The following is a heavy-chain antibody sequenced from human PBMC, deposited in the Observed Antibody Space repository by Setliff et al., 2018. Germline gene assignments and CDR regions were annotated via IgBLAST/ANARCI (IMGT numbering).Heavy chain of an antibody. V-gene: IGHV4-39*01. J-gene: IGHJ4*02. CDR2: IFYSGRT. Sequence: NPSETLSLTCTVSGASITNINYYWGLIRQPPGKGLEWIGSIFYSGRTFYNPSLKSRVTISVDTSKNQFSLTLSSVTAADTAVYYCARLPNYVWGSPVDYWGQGTLVTVPQ. CDR3: ARLPNYVWGSPVDY. D-gene: IGHD3-16*01. CDR1: GASITNINYY.